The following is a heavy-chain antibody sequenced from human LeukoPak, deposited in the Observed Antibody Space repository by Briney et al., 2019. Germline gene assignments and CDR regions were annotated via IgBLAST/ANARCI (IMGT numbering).Heavy chain of an antibody. J-gene: IGHJ4*02. CDR1: GFTFSSSA. CDR3: AKDQRWEPPHNLDS. V-gene: IGHV3-23*01. CDR2: ISASGGST. Sequence: GGSLRLSCAASGFTFSSSAMSWVRQVPGKGLEWVSGISASGGSTYYADSVRGRFTISRDNSKNTLYVQMNSLRDEDTAVYYCAKDQRWEPPHNLDSWAQETLVTVSS. D-gene: IGHD4-23*01.